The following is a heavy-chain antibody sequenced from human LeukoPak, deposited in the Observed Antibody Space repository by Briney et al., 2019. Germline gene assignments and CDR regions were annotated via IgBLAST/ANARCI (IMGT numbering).Heavy chain of an antibody. D-gene: IGHD1-7*01. J-gene: IGHJ4*02. CDR1: GFSFSTYS. CDR2: ISSSSSYI. Sequence: PGGSLRLSCAASGFSFSTYSMNWVRQAPGKGLEWVSSISSSSSYIYYADSVKGRFTISRDNAKNSLYLQMNSLRAEDTAVYYCARTRYNWNYWFDYWGQGTLVTVSS. V-gene: IGHV3-21*01. CDR3: ARTRYNWNYWFDY.